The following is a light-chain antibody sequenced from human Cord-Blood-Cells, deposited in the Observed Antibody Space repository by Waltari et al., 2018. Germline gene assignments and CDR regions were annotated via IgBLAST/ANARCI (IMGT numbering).Light chain of an antibody. V-gene: IGLV2-14*01. J-gene: IGLJ2*01. Sequence: QSALTQPASVSGSPGQSITISCTGTSSDVGGYNYVSWYQQHPGKAPKLLIYDVSTRPSGFSTRVSGSKSGNTASLTIFGLQGEDEADYYCSSYTSSSTLVFGGGTKLTVL. CDR3: SSYTSSSTLV. CDR1: SSDVGGYNY. CDR2: DVS.